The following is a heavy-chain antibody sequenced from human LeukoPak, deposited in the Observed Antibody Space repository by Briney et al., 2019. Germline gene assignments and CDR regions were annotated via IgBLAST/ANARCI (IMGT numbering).Heavy chain of an antibody. J-gene: IGHJ4*02. Sequence: SQTLSLTCAISGDSFFSNTSWNWIRQSPSRGLEWLGRTYYRSKWYNDYAVSVKSRITIIPDTSKNQVSLQLNSVTPEDTAVYYCARESYYFDYWGQGTLVTVSS. V-gene: IGHV6-1*01. CDR1: GDSFFSNTS. CDR2: TYYRSKWYN. CDR3: ARESYYFDY.